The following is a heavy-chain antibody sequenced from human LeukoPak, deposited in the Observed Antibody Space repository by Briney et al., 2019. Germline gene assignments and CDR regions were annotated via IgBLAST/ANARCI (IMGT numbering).Heavy chain of an antibody. Sequence: GGSLRLSCAASGCTFSSYAMTWVRQAPGKGLEWVSTISGSGGSTYYADSVKGRFTISRDNSKNTLYLQMDSLRAEDTAVYYCARAYYYGSGSYYLSFDYWGQGTLVTVSS. CDR2: ISGSGGST. D-gene: IGHD3-10*01. CDR1: GCTFSSYA. CDR3: ARAYYYGSGSYYLSFDY. J-gene: IGHJ4*02. V-gene: IGHV3-23*01.